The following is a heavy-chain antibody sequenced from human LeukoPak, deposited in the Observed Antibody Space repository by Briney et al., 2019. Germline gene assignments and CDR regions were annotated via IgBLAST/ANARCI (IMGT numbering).Heavy chain of an antibody. J-gene: IGHJ4*02. CDR1: GFTFYNYA. Sequence: GGSLRLSCAASGFTFYNYAMSWVRQAPGMGLEWVSTISGSGVTTYYADSVRGRFTISRDNSKTTLYLQLDSLRPEDMAIYYCAKSPGQIQLDYFDYWGQGTLVTVSS. CDR2: ISGSGVTT. V-gene: IGHV3-23*01. D-gene: IGHD1-1*01. CDR3: AKSPGQIQLDYFDY.